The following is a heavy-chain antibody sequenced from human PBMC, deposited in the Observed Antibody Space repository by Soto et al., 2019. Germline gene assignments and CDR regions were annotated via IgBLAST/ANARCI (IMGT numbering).Heavy chain of an antibody. CDR1: GGSFSGYY. J-gene: IGHJ4*02. CDR2: INHSGST. D-gene: IGHD3-10*01. V-gene: IGHV4-34*01. Sequence: QVQLQQWGAGLLKPSETLSLTCAVYGGSFSGYYWSWIRQPPGKGLEWIGEINHSGSTNYNPSLKSRVTISVDTSKNQFSLKLSSVTAADTAVYYCARGRPSHFVRGVAVDYWGQGTLVTVSS. CDR3: ARGRPSHFVRGVAVDY.